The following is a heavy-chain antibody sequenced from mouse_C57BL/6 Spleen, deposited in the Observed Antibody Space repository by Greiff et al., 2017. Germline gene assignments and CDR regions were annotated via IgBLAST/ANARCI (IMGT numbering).Heavy chain of an antibody. V-gene: IGHV1-55*01. J-gene: IGHJ3*01. CDR1: GYTFTSYW. Sequence: QVQLQQPGAELVKPGASVKLSCKASGYTFTSYWIPWVKQRPGQGLEWIGDIYPGSGSTNYNEKFKSKATLTVDTSSSTAYMQLSSLTSEDSAVYYCAALYYYGSSPFAYWGQGTLVTVSA. CDR2: IYPGSGST. CDR3: AALYYYGSSPFAY. D-gene: IGHD1-1*01.